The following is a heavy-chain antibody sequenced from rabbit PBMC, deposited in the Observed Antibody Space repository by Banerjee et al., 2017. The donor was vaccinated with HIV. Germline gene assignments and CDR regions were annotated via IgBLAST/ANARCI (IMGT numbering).Heavy chain of an antibody. J-gene: IGHJ4*01. D-gene: IGHD4-1*01. V-gene: IGHV1S45*01. CDR3: ARDLAGVIGWNFNL. CDR2: IYAGSSGNT. Sequence: QEQLEESGGDLVKPEGSLTLTCTASGFSFSSSYWICWVRQAPGKGLEWIACIYAGSSGNTVYASWAKGRFTISKPSSTTVTLQMTSLTAADTATYFCARDLAGVIGWNFNLWGPGTLVTVS. CDR1: GFSFSSSYW.